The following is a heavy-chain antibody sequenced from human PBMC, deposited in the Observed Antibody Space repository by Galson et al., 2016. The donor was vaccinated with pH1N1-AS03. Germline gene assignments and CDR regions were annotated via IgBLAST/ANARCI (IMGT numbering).Heavy chain of an antibody. V-gene: IGHV3-30-3*01. Sequence: SLRLSCAASGFIFTHYSMRWVRQAPGKGLEWVAVMSYEGTTTYYADSVKGRFTISRDNSKNTLYLQMNSLRTEDTALYYCAREVGGFGRDWLQTYAFDIWGQGTMVTVAS. J-gene: IGHJ3*02. CDR3: AREVGGFGRDWLQTYAFDI. CDR1: GFIFTHYS. D-gene: IGHD3-9*01. CDR2: MSYEGTTT.